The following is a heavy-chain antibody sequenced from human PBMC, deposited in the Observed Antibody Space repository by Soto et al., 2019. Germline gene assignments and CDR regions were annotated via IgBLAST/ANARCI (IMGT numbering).Heavy chain of an antibody. CDR3: ARAPLGYCSSTSCGGFDY. J-gene: IGHJ4*02. CDR1: GGPISSGDYY. CDR2: IYYSGST. D-gene: IGHD2-2*01. V-gene: IGHV4-30-4*01. Sequence: QVQLQESGPGLVKPSQTLSLTCTVSGGPISSGDYYWSWIRQPPGKGLEWIGYIYYSGSTYYNPSLKSRVTISVDTSKNQFSLKLSSVTAADTAVYYCARAPLGYCSSTSCGGFDYWGQGTLVTVSS.